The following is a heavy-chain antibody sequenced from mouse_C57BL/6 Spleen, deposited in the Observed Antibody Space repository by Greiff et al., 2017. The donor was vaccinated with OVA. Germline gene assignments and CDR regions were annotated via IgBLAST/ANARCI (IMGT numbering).Heavy chain of an antibody. CDR3: ARSPYYYGSSYLDY. V-gene: IGHV1-18*01. J-gene: IGHJ2*01. CDR1: GYTFTDYN. Sequence: EVKLQQSGPELVKPGASVKIPCKASGYTFTDYNMDWVKQSHGKSLEWIGDINPNNGGTIYNQKFKGKATLTVDKSSSTAYMELRSLTSEDTAVYYCARSPYYYGSSYLDYWGQGTTLTVSS. D-gene: IGHD1-1*01. CDR2: INPNNGGT.